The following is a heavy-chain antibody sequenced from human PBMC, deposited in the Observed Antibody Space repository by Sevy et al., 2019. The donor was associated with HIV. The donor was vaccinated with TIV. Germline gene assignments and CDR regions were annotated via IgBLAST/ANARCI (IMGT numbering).Heavy chain of an antibody. Sequence: GGSLRLSCAASGFTFSTYNMNWVRQAPGKGLEWVSSITSSGFYIYYADSMKGRFTISRDNARNSLYLQVSSLRSEDTAVYYCARGSIVVVNFVGDYWGQGTLVTVSS. D-gene: IGHD3-22*01. CDR3: ARGSIVVVNFVGDY. J-gene: IGHJ4*02. CDR2: ITSSGFYI. CDR1: GFTFSTYN. V-gene: IGHV3-21*01.